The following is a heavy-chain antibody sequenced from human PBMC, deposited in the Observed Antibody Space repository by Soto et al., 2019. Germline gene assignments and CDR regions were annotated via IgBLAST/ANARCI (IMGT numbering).Heavy chain of an antibody. CDR3: ARGVTDPPFDY. D-gene: IGHD2-21*02. Sequence: PGGSLRLSCEVSGFSLSNYAIHWVRQAPGKGLEWVAVTSNDGKKFSYADSVRGRFTVSRDNPKNTVSLEMNSLRSDDTGVYYCARGVTDPPFDYWGQGTMVPVSS. J-gene: IGHJ4*02. CDR2: TSNDGKKF. V-gene: IGHV3-30*03. CDR1: GFSLSNYA.